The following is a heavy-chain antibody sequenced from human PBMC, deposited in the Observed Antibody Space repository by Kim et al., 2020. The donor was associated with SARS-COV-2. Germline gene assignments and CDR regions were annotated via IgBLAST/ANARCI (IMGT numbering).Heavy chain of an antibody. V-gene: IGHV4-34*01. D-gene: IGHD3-3*01. CDR1: GGSFSGYY. CDR3: ARLKFWRFLATGYYFDY. J-gene: IGHJ4*02. CDR2: INHSGST. Sequence: SETLSLTCAVYGGSFSGYYWSWIRQPPGKGLEWIGEINHSGSTNYNPSLKSRVTISVDTSKNQFSLKLSSVTAADTAVYYCARLKFWRFLATGYYFDYWGQGTLVTVSS.